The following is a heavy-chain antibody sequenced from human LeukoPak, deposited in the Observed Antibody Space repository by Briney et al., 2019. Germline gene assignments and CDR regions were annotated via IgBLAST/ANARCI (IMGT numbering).Heavy chain of an antibody. Sequence: GGSLRLSCAASGFTFSNAWMSWVRQAPGKGLEWVGRIKSKTDGGTTDYAAPVKGRFTISRDDSKITLYLQMNSLKTEDTAVYYCTTDLGIAVAGHFDYWGQGTLVTVSS. CDR1: GFTFSNAW. D-gene: IGHD6-19*01. CDR3: TTDLGIAVAGHFDY. CDR2: IKSKTDGGTT. J-gene: IGHJ4*02. V-gene: IGHV3-15*01.